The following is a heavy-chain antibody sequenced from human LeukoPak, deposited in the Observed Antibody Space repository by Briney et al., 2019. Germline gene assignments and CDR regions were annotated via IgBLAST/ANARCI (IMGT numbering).Heavy chain of an antibody. CDR3: ARDTMVPY. D-gene: IGHD3-10*01. J-gene: IGHJ4*02. CDR2: IYSGGST. Sequence: HPGGSLRLSCAASGFTFSSYSMNWVRQAPGKGLEWVSVIYSGGSTYYADSVKGRFTISRDNSKNTLYLQMNSLRAEDTAVYYCARDTMVPYWGQGTLVTVSS. CDR1: GFTFSSYS. V-gene: IGHV3-66*01.